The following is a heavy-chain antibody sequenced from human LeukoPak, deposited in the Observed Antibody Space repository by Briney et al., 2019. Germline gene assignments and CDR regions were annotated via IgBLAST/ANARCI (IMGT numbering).Heavy chain of an antibody. V-gene: IGHV1-18*01. CDR1: GYTFTSYG. CDR3: ARDVGSLWLPGVRRAFDI. Sequence: ASVKVSCKASGYTFTSYGISWVRQAPGQGLEWMGWISAYNGNTNYAQKLQGRVTMTTDTSTSTAYMELRSLRSDDTAVYYCARDVGSLWLPGVRRAFDIWGQGTMVTVSS. CDR2: ISAYNGNT. J-gene: IGHJ3*02. D-gene: IGHD2-15*01.